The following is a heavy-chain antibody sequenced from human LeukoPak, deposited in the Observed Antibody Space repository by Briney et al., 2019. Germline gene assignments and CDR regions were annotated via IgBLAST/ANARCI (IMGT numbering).Heavy chain of an antibody. CDR2: IYHSGST. CDR3: AIMRGYFDPFDY. D-gene: IGHD3-9*01. J-gene: IGHJ4*02. Sequence: KASETLSLTCTVSGGSISSYYWSWIRQPPGKGLEWIGSIYHSGSTYYNPSLKSRVTISVDTSKNQFSLKLSSVTAADTAVYYCAIMRGYFDPFDYWGQGTLVTVSS. V-gene: IGHV4-59*04. CDR1: GGSISSYY.